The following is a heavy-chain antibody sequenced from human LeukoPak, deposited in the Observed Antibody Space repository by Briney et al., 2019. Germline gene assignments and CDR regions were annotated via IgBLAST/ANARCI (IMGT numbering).Heavy chain of an antibody. V-gene: IGHV3-11*01. Sequence: GGSLRLSCAASGFTFSDYYMSWIRQAPGKGLEWVSYIGSSGSTIYYADSVKGRFTISRDNAKNPLYLHMDSLRAEDTAVYYCAREHYYYDGSGYSPVDYWGQGTLVTVSS. CDR3: AREHYYYDGSGYSPVDY. D-gene: IGHD3-22*01. J-gene: IGHJ4*02. CDR1: GFTFSDYY. CDR2: IGSSGSTI.